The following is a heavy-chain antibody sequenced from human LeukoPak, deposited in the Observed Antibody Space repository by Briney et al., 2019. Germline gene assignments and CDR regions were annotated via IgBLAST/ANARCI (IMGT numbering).Heavy chain of an antibody. CDR1: GGSISSSSYY. D-gene: IGHD6-19*01. Sequence: PSETLSLTCTVSGGSISSSSYYWGWIRQPPGKGLEWIGEINHSGSTNYNPSLKSRVTISVDTSKNQFSLKLSSVTAADTAVYYCARRYPTGWDFDYWGQGTLVTVSS. J-gene: IGHJ4*02. CDR3: ARRYPTGWDFDY. CDR2: INHSGST. V-gene: IGHV4-39*07.